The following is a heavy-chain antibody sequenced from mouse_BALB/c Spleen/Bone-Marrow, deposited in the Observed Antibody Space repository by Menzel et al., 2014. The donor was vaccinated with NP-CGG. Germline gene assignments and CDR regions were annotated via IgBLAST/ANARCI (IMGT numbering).Heavy chain of an antibody. Sequence: EVKVEESGGGLVQPGGSMKLSCVASGFTFSDAWMDWVRQSPEKGLEWVAGIRSKANNLATYYAESVKGRFTISRDDSKSSVYLQMNSLRAEDTGIYYCMDGNLFAYWGQGTLVTVSA. J-gene: IGHJ3*01. V-gene: IGHV6-6*01. D-gene: IGHD2-1*01. CDR2: IRSKANNLAT. CDR1: GFTFSDAW. CDR3: MDGNLFAY.